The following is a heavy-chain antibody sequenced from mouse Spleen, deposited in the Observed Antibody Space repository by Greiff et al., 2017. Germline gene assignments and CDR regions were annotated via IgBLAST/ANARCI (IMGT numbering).Heavy chain of an antibody. J-gene: IGHJ3*01. CDR2: IYPGNSDT. CDR3: TRDFITTARGFAY. Sequence: VQLQQSGTVLARPGASVKMSCKASGYTFTSYWMHWVKQRPGQGLEWIGAIYPGNSDTSYNQKFKGKAKLTAVTSTSTAYMELSSLTNEDSAVYYCTRDFITTARGFAYWGQGTLVTVSA. CDR1: GYTFTSYW. D-gene: IGHD1-2*01. V-gene: IGHV1-5*01.